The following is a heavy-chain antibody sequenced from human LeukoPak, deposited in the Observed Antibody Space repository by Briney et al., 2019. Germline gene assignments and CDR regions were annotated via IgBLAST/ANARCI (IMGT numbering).Heavy chain of an antibody. D-gene: IGHD2-2*01. V-gene: IGHV4-39*01. CDR2: IYYSGST. J-gene: IGHJ1*01. CDR3: ARRPSPGYFQH. Sequence: SETLSLTCTVSGGSISSSSYYWGWIRQPPGKGLAWIGSIYYSGSTYYNPSLKSLVTISVDTSKNQFSLKLSSVTAAATAVYYCARRPSPGYFQHWGQGTLLTVSS. CDR1: GGSISSSSYY.